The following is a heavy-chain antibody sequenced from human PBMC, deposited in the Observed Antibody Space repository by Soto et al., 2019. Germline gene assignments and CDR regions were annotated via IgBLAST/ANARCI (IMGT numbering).Heavy chain of an antibody. CDR2: IIPICGTA. Sequence: QVQLVQSGAEVKKPGSSVKVSCKASGGTFSSYAISWVRQAPGQGLEWMGGIIPICGTATDAQKFRGRVTIAADESTSTAYRELSSLRSEDTAVYYCAGGTTYYDFWCGYYHFDYWGQGTLVTVSS. V-gene: IGHV1-69*01. J-gene: IGHJ4*02. CDR1: GGTFSSYA. CDR3: AGGTTYYDFWCGYYHFDY. D-gene: IGHD3-3*01.